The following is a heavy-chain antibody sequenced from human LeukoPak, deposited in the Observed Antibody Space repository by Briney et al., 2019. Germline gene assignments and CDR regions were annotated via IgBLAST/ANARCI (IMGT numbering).Heavy chain of an antibody. CDR2: INEDGSET. CDR1: GFKFGNYP. Sequence: GGSLRLSCAASGFKFGNYPMNWIRRAPGQGLEWVANINEDGSETYYVDSVMGRFTISRDNVRNSLYLQMDSLRVEDTATYYCAGDFSGEFDYWGQGTLVTVST. CDR3: AGDFSGEFDY. V-gene: IGHV3-7*01. J-gene: IGHJ4*02. D-gene: IGHD7-27*01.